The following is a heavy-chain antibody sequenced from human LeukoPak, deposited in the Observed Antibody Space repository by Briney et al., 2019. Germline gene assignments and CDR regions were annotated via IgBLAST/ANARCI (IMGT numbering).Heavy chain of an antibody. CDR3: AKQVPMKNAFDI. J-gene: IGHJ3*02. D-gene: IGHD1-1*01. CDR1: GFTVSTNY. V-gene: IGHV3-66*04. CDR2: IYSGGST. Sequence: GGSLRLSCAASGFTVSTNYMSWVRQAPGKGLEWVSVIYSGGSTYYADSVKGRFTISRDNSKNTLYLQMNSLRAEDTAVYYCAKQVPMKNAFDIWGQGTMVTVSS.